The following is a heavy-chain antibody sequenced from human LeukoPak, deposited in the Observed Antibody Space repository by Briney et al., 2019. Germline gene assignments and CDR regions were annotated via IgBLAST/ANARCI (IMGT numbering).Heavy chain of an antibody. V-gene: IGHV4-39*07. CDR1: GGSISSSSYY. CDR2: IYYSGGT. J-gene: IGHJ4*02. D-gene: IGHD3-3*01. Sequence: SETLSLTCTVSGGSISSSSYYWGWIRQPPGKGLEWIGSIYYSGGTYYNPSLKSRVTISVDTSQNQFSLKLSSLTAAVTAVYYCARVDLWSGYYLDCWGQESQVTVSS. CDR3: ARVDLWSGYYLDC.